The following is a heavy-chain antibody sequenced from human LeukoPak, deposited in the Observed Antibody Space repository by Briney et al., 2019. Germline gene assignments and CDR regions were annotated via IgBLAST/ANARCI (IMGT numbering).Heavy chain of an antibody. V-gene: IGHV4-39*07. Sequence: SETLSLTCTVSGGSINSSSYYWGWIRQPPGKGLEWIGSIYYSGSTYYNPSLKSRVTISVDTSKNQFSLRLSSVTAADTAVYYCARLILGYCSSTSCPPAFDYWGQGTLVTVSS. D-gene: IGHD2-2*01. CDR2: IYYSGST. CDR3: ARLILGYCSSTSCPPAFDY. J-gene: IGHJ4*02. CDR1: GGSINSSSYY.